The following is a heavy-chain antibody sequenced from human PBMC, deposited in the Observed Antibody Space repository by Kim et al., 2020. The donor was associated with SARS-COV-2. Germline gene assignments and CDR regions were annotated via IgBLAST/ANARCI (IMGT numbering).Heavy chain of an antibody. V-gene: IGHV3-30*07. Sequence: GSVQSRFTTSRDNSKNTLYLQMNSLRAEDTAVYYCARDRSPYSSGWYLGYWGQGTLVTVSS. D-gene: IGHD6-19*01. J-gene: IGHJ4*02. CDR3: ARDRSPYSSGWYLGY.